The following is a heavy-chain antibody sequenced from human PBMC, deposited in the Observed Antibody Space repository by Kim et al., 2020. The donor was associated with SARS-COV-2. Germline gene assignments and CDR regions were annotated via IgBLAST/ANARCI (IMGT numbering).Heavy chain of an antibody. CDR3: ARRGYCSSTSCYYYYYYYMDV. CDR2: IYYSGST. V-gene: IGHV4-39*01. D-gene: IGHD2-2*01. J-gene: IGHJ6*03. Sequence: SETLSLTCTVSGGSISSSSYYWGWIRQPPGKGLEWIGSIYYSGSTYYNPSLKSRVTISVDTSKNQFSLKLSSVTAADTAVYYCARRGYCSSTSCYYYYYYYMDVWGKGTTVTVSS. CDR1: GGSISSSSYY.